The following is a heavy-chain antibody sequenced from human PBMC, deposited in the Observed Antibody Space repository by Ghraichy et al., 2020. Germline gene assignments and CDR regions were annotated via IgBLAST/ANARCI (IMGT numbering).Heavy chain of an antibody. CDR1: GFPFSTSD. V-gene: IGHV3-48*01. CDR2: ISSTSRTI. Sequence: GGSLRLSCKASGFPFSTSDMHWVRQAPGKGLEWLSFISSTSRTIYYADSVKGRFTISRDNAQNSLYLQLNNLTPDDTAVYFCARMYLLESIDYWGQGTQVTVSS. CDR3: ARMYLLESIDY. J-gene: IGHJ4*02. D-gene: IGHD1-1*01.